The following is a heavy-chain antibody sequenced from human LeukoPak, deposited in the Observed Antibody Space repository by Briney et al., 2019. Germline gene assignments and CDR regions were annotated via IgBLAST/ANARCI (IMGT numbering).Heavy chain of an antibody. J-gene: IGHJ4*02. V-gene: IGHV3-30*18. CDR3: AKDLGGHCSSTSCNAGNDY. CDR1: GFTFSSYG. Sequence: GGSLRLSCAASGFTFSSYGMHWVRQAPGKGLEWVAVISYDGSNKYYADSVKGRFTISRDNSKNTLYLQMNSLRAEDTAVYYCAKDLGGHCSSTSCNAGNDYWGQGTLVTVS. D-gene: IGHD2-2*01. CDR2: ISYDGSNK.